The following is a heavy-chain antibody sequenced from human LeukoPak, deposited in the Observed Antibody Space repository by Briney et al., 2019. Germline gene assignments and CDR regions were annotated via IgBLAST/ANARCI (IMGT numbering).Heavy chain of an antibody. CDR3: ASLWSTDC. V-gene: IGHV3-21*01. CDR2: ISSGSSFT. CDR1: GFTFSTST. D-gene: IGHD2-21*01. Sequence: KSGGSLRLSCEASGFTFSTSTMNWVRQAPGKGLEWVSSISSGSSFTYYTDSVRGRFTISRDNAKNSVYLQMSSLRAEGTAVYYCASLWSTDCWGQGTLVTVSS. J-gene: IGHJ4*02.